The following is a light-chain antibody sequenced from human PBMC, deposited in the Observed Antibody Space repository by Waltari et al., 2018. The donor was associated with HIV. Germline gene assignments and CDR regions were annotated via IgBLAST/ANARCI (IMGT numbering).Light chain of an antibody. CDR2: NDY. CDR3: AAWDNILSGYV. Sequence: QSALTQPPSTSGTPGQRVTMSCSGSSSNVGRDNVYWYQQIPGTAPKLLIYNDYRRPSGVPGRFAGSKSGTSASLAISGLRSEDEADYCCAAWDNILSGYVFGTGTKVTVL. CDR1: SSNVGRDN. V-gene: IGLV1-47*01. J-gene: IGLJ1*01.